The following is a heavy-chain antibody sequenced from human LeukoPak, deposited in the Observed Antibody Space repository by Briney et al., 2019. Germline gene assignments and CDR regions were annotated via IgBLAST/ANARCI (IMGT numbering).Heavy chain of an antibody. CDR1: GVSISSGGYY. J-gene: IGHJ4*02. CDR3: ARARYSSGWYLDY. V-gene: IGHV4-31*03. CDR2: IYYSGST. D-gene: IGHD6-19*01. Sequence: SQTLSLTCTVPGVSISSGGYYWSWIRQPPGKGLEWIGYIYYSGSTYYNPSLKSRVTISVDTSKNQFSLKLSSVTAADTAVYYCARARYSSGWYLDYWGQGTLVTVSS.